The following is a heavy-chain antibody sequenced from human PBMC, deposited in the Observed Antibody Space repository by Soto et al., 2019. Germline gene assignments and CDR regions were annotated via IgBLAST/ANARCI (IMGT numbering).Heavy chain of an antibody. Sequence: PSETLSLTCTVSGGSISSYYWSWIRQPPGKGLEWIGYIYYSGSTNYNPSLKSRVTISVDTSKNQFSLKLSSVTAADTAVYYCARDGSSWYDTYFDYWGQGTLVTVSS. CDR3: ARDGSSWYDTYFDY. J-gene: IGHJ4*02. CDR2: IYYSGST. V-gene: IGHV4-59*01. D-gene: IGHD6-13*01. CDR1: GGSISSYY.